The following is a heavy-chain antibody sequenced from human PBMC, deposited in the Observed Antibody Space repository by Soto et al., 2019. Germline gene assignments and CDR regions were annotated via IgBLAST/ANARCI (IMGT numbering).Heavy chain of an antibody. D-gene: IGHD2-2*01. CDR3: AKSGYCSSTSCYRLDV. Sequence: PGGSLRLSCAASRFTFSSYWMSWVRQAPGKGLEWVANINQDGSEKYYVGSVKGRFTISRDNAKNSLYLQMNSLRAEDTAVYYCAKSGYCSSTSCYRLDVWGQGTTVTVSS. CDR2: INQDGSEK. J-gene: IGHJ6*02. CDR1: RFTFSSYW. V-gene: IGHV3-7*01.